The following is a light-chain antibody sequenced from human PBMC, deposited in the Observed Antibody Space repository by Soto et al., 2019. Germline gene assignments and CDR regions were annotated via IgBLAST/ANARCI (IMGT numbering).Light chain of an antibody. Sequence: TKSPCSLSAYVIDIIPITCRASQSLNSYLNWYQQKPGKAPKLLISAASTLQIGVPSMFSGSGSGTEFTLTISSLQPEDFATYYCLQHNSYPRTFG. V-gene: IGKV1-17*01. CDR3: LQHNSYPRT. J-gene: IGKJ2*01. CDR1: QSLNSY. CDR2: AAS.